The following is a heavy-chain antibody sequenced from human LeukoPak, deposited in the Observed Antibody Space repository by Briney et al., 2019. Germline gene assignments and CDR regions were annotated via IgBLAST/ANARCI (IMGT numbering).Heavy chain of an antibody. Sequence: ASETLSLTCTVSGGSISSSSYYWGWIRQPPGKGLEWIGSIYYSGSTYYNPSLKSRVTISVDTSKNQFSLKLSSVTAADTAVYYCATTFDATRGGYFDYWGQGTLVTVSS. CDR2: IYYSGST. D-gene: IGHD2/OR15-2a*01. CDR1: GGSISSSSYY. J-gene: IGHJ4*02. CDR3: ATTFDATRGGYFDY. V-gene: IGHV4-39*07.